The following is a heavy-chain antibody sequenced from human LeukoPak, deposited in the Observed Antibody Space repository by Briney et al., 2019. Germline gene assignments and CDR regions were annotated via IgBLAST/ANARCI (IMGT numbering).Heavy chain of an antibody. D-gene: IGHD3-3*01. J-gene: IGHJ4*02. CDR1: GFTFSSYW. CDR2: INSDGSST. V-gene: IGHV3-74*01. Sequence: PEGSLRLSCAASGFTFSSYWMHWVRQAPGKGLVWVSRINSDGSSTSYADSVKGRFTISRDNAKNTLYLQMNSLRAEDTAVYYCAREPTRFSVPFFDYWGQGTLVTVSS. CDR3: AREPTRFSVPFFDY.